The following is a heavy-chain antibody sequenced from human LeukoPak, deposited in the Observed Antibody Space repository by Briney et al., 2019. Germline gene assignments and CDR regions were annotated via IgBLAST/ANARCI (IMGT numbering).Heavy chain of an antibody. V-gene: IGHV3-23*01. CDR1: GFTFSSYA. Sequence: PGGSLRLSCAASGFTFSSYAMSWVRQAPGKGLEWVSAISGSGGSTYYADSVKGRFTISRDNSKNTLYLQMNSLRAEDPAVYYCVKDPSYGDYVPLGFDPWGQGTRVTVS. CDR3: VKDPSYGDYVPLGFDP. CDR2: ISGSGGST. J-gene: IGHJ5*02. D-gene: IGHD4-17*01.